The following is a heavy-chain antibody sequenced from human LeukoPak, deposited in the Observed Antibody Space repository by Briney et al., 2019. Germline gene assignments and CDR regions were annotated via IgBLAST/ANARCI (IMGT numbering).Heavy chain of an antibody. CDR2: ISSSSSYI. CDR1: GFTLSSYS. V-gene: IGHV3-21*01. CDR3: ERAANDVIVVVPAATGAFDI. J-gene: IGHJ3*02. D-gene: IGHD2-2*01. Sequence: GGSLRLSCAACGFTLSSYSMNGVRQAPGKGLEWVSSISSSSSYIYYADSVKGRFTISRDNAKNSLYLQMNSLRAEDTAVYYCERAANDVIVVVPAATGAFDIWGQGTMVTVSS.